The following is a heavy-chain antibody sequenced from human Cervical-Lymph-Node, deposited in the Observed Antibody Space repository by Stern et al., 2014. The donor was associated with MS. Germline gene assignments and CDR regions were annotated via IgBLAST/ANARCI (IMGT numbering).Heavy chain of an antibody. Sequence: VQLGQSGAEVKKPGASVKVSCKASGYTFPDYDINLVRQVTGQGLEWMGWMNPNSGTTGYAQKFQGRVTMTRNISISTAYMELSSLRSEDTAVYFCARDDRNSWENFDYWGQGTLVTVSS. CDR1: GYTFPDYD. D-gene: IGHD6-13*01. J-gene: IGHJ4*02. V-gene: IGHV1-8*01. CDR3: ARDDRNSWENFDY. CDR2: MNPNSGTT.